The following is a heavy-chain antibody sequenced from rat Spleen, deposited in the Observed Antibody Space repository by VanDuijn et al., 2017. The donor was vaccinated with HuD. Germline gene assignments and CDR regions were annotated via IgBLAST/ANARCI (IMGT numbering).Heavy chain of an antibody. CDR2: INTGSGGT. J-gene: IGHJ2*01. CDR3: SRGDYFDY. V-gene: IGHV1-57*01. CDR1: GYTFANYD. Sequence: QVQLQQSGAELAKPGSSVKISCKASGYTFANYDVNWIKQTTGQGLDYIGYINTGSGGTYYNEKFKDKATLTVDKSSRTAFMELSSLTPEDTSVDYCSRGDYFDYWGQGVMVTVPS.